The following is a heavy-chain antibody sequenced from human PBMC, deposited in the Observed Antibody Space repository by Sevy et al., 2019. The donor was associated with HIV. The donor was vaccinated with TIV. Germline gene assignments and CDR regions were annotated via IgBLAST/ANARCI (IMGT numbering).Heavy chain of an antibody. Sequence: GGSLRLSCTASGFTFSDSWMHWVRQAPGKGLEWLANINQDGSVIYYVDSVKGRFTISRDNSRKSLFLQMSSLRAGDTATYYCARAIGKDGAYWGQGTLVTVSS. CDR1: GFTFSDSW. V-gene: IGHV3-7*03. D-gene: IGHD2-8*01. CDR3: ARAIGKDGAY. CDR2: INQDGSVI. J-gene: IGHJ4*02.